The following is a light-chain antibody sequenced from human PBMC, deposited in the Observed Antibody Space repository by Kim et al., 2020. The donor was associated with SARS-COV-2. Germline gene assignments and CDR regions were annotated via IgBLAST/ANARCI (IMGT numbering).Light chain of an antibody. J-gene: IGLJ3*02. CDR1: NIGSKS. Sequence: SVAPGKTARITCGGNNIGSKSVHWYQQKPGQAPVLVIYYDSDRPSGIPERFSGSNSGNTATLTISRVEAGDEADYYCQVWDSSSDWVFGGGTQLTVL. CDR2: YDS. V-gene: IGLV3-21*04. CDR3: QVWDSSSDWV.